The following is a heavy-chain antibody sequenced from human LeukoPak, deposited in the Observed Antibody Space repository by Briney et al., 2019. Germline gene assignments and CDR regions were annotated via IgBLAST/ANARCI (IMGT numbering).Heavy chain of an antibody. V-gene: IGHV3-23*01. J-gene: IGHJ4*02. Sequence: GGSLRLSCAASGFTFSSYAMSWVRQAPGKGLEWVSAISGSGGGTYYADSVKGRFTISRDNSKNTLYLQMNSLRAEDTAVYYCAKDPLALWQQLSNYWGQGTLVTVSS. CDR2: ISGSGGGT. CDR1: GFTFSSYA. D-gene: IGHD6-13*01. CDR3: AKDPLALWQQLSNY.